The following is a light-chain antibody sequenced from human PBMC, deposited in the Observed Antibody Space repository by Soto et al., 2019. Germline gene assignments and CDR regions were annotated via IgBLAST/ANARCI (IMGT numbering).Light chain of an antibody. Sequence: EIVLTQSPGSLSLSPGEGATLSCRASQSVSTTYLAWYQLKPGQAPRLVIYATSSRAAGIPDRFRGSGSGTEFTLTISSLEHDDVGVYFCQQYGNSPPYSFGQGTKLEIK. J-gene: IGKJ2*03. CDR3: QQYGNSPPYS. CDR1: QSVSTTY. CDR2: ATS. V-gene: IGKV3-20*01.